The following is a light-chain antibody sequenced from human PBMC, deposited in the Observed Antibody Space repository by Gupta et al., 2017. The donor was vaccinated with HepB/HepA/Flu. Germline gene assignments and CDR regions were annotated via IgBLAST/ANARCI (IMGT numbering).Light chain of an antibody. CDR2: STN. Sequence: QTVVTQEPSFSVSPGGTVTLTCGLSSGSVSTSFHPSWHQQTPGQAPRTLIYSTNTRSSGVPDRFSGSILGNKAALTITGAQADDESDYYCVLYMGSGISVFGGGTKLTVL. CDR1: SGSVSTSFH. CDR3: VLYMGSGISV. J-gene: IGLJ2*01. V-gene: IGLV8-61*01.